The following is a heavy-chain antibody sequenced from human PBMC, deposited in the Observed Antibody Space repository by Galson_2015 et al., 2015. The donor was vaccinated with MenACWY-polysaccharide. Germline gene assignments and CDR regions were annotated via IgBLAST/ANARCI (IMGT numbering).Heavy chain of an antibody. CDR1: GFIFDNYA. Sequence: ALRLSCAVSGFIFDNYAIHWVRQAPGKGPEWVSGISWNNNRIGYADSVKGRFTISRDNAKNSLFLQMNSLRIEDTALYYCTKVECVRPSCTFGAAFDIWGQGTMVTVSS. J-gene: IGHJ3*02. D-gene: IGHD3-16*01. CDR3: TKVECVRPSCTFGAAFDI. CDR2: ISWNNNRI. V-gene: IGHV3-9*01.